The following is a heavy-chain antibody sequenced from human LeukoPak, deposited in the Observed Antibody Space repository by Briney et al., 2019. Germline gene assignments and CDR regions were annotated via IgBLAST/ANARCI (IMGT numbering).Heavy chain of an antibody. D-gene: IGHD3-10*01. V-gene: IGHV3-74*01. CDR2: INSDGGST. CDR1: GFTFSSYW. J-gene: IGHJ3*02. CDR3: ARDQGSAGYDAFDI. Sequence: GGSLRLSCAASGFTFSSYWMRWVRQAPGRGRGWVFHINSDGGSTSYADSVKGLFTISRDNAKNTLYQQMNSLRAEDTAVYCCARDQGSAGYDAFDIWGQGTMVTVSS.